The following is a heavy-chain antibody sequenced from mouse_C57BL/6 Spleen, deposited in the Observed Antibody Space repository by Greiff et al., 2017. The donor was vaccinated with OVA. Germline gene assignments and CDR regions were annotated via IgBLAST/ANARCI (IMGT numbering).Heavy chain of an antibody. CDR1: GFTFSSYG. V-gene: IGHV5-6*01. CDR3: ARLLDGKGFAY. J-gene: IGHJ3*01. CDR2: ISSGGSYT. D-gene: IGHD2-1*01. Sequence: EVKLMESGGDLVKPGGSLKLSCAASGFTFSSYGMSWVRQTPDKRLEWVATISSGGSYTYYPASVKGRFTISRDNAKNTLYLQMSSLKAEDTAMYYCARLLDGKGFAYWGQGTLVTVSA.